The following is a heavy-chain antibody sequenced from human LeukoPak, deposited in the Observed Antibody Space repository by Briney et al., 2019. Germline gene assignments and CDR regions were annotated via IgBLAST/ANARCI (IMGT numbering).Heavy chain of an antibody. CDR2: INPNSGGT. Sequence: ASVKVSCKASGYMFTGYYMHWVRQAPGQGLERMGWINPNSGGTNYAQKFQGRVTMTRDTSISTAYMELGSLRSDDTAVYYCARGYCSGDCFTLFDYWGQGALVTGSS. J-gene: IGHJ4*02. CDR1: GYMFTGYY. CDR3: ARGYCSGDCFTLFDY. V-gene: IGHV1-2*02. D-gene: IGHD2-21*02.